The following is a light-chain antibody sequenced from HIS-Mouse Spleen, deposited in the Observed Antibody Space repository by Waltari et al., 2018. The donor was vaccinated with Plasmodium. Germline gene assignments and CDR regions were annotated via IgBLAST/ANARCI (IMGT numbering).Light chain of an antibody. CDR2: QDS. V-gene: IGLV3-1*01. CDR1: KLGDKY. CDR3: QAWDSSTAWV. Sequence: SYELTQPPSVSVSPGQTASITCSGDKLGDKYACWYPQKPGQSPVLVIYQDSKRPPGIPERFSGSNSGNTATLTISGTQAMDEADYYCQAWDSSTAWVFGGGTKLTVL. J-gene: IGLJ2*01.